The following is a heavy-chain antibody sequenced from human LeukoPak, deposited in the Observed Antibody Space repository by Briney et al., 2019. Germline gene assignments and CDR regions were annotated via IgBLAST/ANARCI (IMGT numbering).Heavy chain of an antibody. V-gene: IGHV1-69*04. CDR2: IIPILGIA. Sequence: SVKVSCKASGGTFSSYAISWVRQAPGQGLEWMGRIIPILGIANYAQKFQGRVTITADKSTSTAYMELSSLRSEDTAVYYCAREGYGEMAYDYWGQGTLVTVSS. J-gene: IGHJ4*02. D-gene: IGHD5-24*01. CDR3: AREGYGEMAYDY. CDR1: GGTFSSYA.